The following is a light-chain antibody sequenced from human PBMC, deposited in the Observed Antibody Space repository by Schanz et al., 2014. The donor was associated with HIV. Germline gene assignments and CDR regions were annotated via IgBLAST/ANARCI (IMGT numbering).Light chain of an antibody. Sequence: QSALTQPASVSGSPGQSITISCTGTSSDIGTFNYVSWYQQHPGKAPKLIIYDVSNRPAGISSRFSGSKSGNTASLTISGLQAEDEADYYCTSYAGSNVLGIFGGGTKLTVL. CDR1: SSDIGTFNY. J-gene: IGLJ2*01. CDR3: TSYAGSNVLGI. V-gene: IGLV2-14*03. CDR2: DVS.